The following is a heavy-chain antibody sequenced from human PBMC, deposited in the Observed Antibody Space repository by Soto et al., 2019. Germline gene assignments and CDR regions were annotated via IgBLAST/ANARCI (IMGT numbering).Heavy chain of an antibody. CDR2: ISPDGGST. Sequence: ASVKVSCKASGYTFTDYYMHWVRQAPGQGLEWMGIISPDGGSTRYAQKFQGRVTMTRDTSTSTVYMELSSLRSEDTAVYYCARDGAPNWNAYYFDYWGQGTLVTVSS. CDR3: ARDGAPNWNAYYFDY. CDR1: GYTFTDYY. D-gene: IGHD1-20*01. J-gene: IGHJ4*02. V-gene: IGHV1-46*01.